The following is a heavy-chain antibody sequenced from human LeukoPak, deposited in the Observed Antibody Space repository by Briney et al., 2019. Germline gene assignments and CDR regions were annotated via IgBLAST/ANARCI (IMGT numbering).Heavy chain of an antibody. D-gene: IGHD1-26*01. V-gene: IGHV1-2*02. CDR1: GYTFTGYY. Sequence: GASVKVSCKASGYTFTGYYIHWVRQAPGQGLEWMGWINPNSGGTNYGQNFQGRVIMTRGTSISTAYMELSSLRSDDTAVYYCARGDGSYLLWGQGTLVTVSS. CDR3: ARGDGSYLL. J-gene: IGHJ4*02. CDR2: INPNSGGT.